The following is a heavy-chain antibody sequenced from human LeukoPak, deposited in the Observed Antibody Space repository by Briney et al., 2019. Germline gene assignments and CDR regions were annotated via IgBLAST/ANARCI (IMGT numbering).Heavy chain of an antibody. D-gene: IGHD6-13*01. CDR3: ARDGRRSWSDYYYYYMDV. Sequence: GGSLRLSCAVSGFSVSGYWMSWVRQAPGKGLVWVSRINSDGSSTGYADSVKGRFTISRDNAKNTLYLQMNSLRAEDTALYYCARDGRRSWSDYYYYYMDVWAKGPRSPSP. V-gene: IGHV3-74*01. CDR2: INSDGSST. J-gene: IGHJ6*03. CDR1: GFSVSGYW.